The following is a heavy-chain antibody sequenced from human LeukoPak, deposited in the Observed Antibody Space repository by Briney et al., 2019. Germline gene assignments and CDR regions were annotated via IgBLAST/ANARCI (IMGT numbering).Heavy chain of an antibody. CDR2: IYYSGST. CDR1: GGPISSYY. J-gene: IGHJ5*02. CDR3: AGGQYDAPEEKLDP. D-gene: IGHD3-16*01. V-gene: IGHV4-59*01. Sequence: SETLSLTCTVSGGPISSYYWSWIRQPPGKGLEWIGYIYYSGSTNYNPSLKSRVTISVDTSKNQFSLKLSSVTAADTAVYYCAGGQYDAPEEKLDPWGQGTLVTVSS.